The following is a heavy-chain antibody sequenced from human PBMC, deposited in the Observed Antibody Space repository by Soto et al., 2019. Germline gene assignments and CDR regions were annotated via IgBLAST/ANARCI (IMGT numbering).Heavy chain of an antibody. V-gene: IGHV4-61*01. Sequence: QVQLQESGPGLVKPSETLSLTCTVSGGSVSSDSYYWSWIRQPPGKGLEWIGYIYYSGSTNYNPSLKCRLIISVDSSKNQFSLKLSSVTTADTAVYYCARGLSNSLTQIDYWGQGTLVTVSS. CDR1: GGSVSSDSYY. CDR2: IYYSGST. CDR3: ARGLSNSLTQIDY. D-gene: IGHD3-16*01. J-gene: IGHJ4*02.